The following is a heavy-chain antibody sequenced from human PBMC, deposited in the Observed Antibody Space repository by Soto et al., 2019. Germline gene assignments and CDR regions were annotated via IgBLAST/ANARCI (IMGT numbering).Heavy chain of an antibody. J-gene: IGHJ6*02. D-gene: IGHD3-3*01. CDR3: AGVTIFGVVIALPQYYYYYGMDV. V-gene: IGHV1-69*13. CDR2: IIPIFGTA. CDR1: GGTFSGYA. Sequence: SVKVSCKASGGTFSGYAIGWVRQAPGQGLEWMGGIIPIFGTANYAQKFQGRVTITADESTSTAYMELSSLRSEDTAVYYCAGVTIFGVVIALPQYYYYYGMDVWGQGTTVTVSS.